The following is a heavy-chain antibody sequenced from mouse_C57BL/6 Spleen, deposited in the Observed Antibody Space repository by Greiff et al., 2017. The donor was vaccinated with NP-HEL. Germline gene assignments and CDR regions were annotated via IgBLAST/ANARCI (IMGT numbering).Heavy chain of an antibody. CDR1: GYSFTGYY. J-gene: IGHJ3*01. V-gene: IGHV1-42*01. CDR3: ARSSYYGSSYVGFAY. CDR2: INPSTGGT. D-gene: IGHD1-1*01. Sequence: VHVKQSGPELVKPGASVKISCKASGYSFTGYYMNWVKQSPEKSLEWIGEINPSTGGTTYNQKFKAKATLTVDKSSSTAYMQLKSLTSEDSAVYYCARSSYYGSSYVGFAYWGQGTLVTVSA.